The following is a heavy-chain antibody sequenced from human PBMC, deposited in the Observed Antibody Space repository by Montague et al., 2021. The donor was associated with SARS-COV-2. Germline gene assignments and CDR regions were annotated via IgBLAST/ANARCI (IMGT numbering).Heavy chain of an antibody. J-gene: IGHJ6*02. CDR3: ARGGGYYNYGLDV. Sequence: SETLSLTCTVPGGSISNYYWSWIRQPPGRGLEWIGYIYYSGSTDYGPSLKSRVTISLDTSKNQFSLKVTSVTAADTAVYYCARGGGYYNYGLDVWGPGTTVTVSS. V-gene: IGHV4-59*01. CDR2: IYYSGST. CDR1: GGSISNYY. D-gene: IGHD3-22*01.